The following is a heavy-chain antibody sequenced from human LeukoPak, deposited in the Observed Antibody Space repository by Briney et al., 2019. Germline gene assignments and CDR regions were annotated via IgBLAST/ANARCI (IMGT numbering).Heavy chain of an antibody. D-gene: IGHD2-2*01. CDR1: GFILSPYG. CDR3: AKGGCRTSRCYVTL. Sequence: GGSLRLSCAASGFILSPYGMHWVRQAPGKGLEWVAGISHDGSDKYYEDSVKGRFTISRDNSKNTVNLQMTGLGAEDTAVYYCAKGGCRTSRCYVTLWGPGTLVTVSS. V-gene: IGHV3-30*18. J-gene: IGHJ4*02. CDR2: ISHDGSDK.